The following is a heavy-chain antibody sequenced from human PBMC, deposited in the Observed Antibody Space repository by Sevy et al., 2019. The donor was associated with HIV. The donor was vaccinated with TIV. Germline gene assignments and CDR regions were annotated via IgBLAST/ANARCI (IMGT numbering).Heavy chain of an antibody. J-gene: IGHJ4*02. CDR3: TRELRPGDY. CDR1: GFTFTDYF. Sequence: GGSLRLSCAASGFTFTDYFMGWVRQAPGKGLEWVADIDQDGSQKNYVDSVKGRFTISRDNAKNSVYLQVNRLRVDDTAVYYCTRELRPGDYWGQGTLVTVPS. V-gene: IGHV3-7*01. CDR2: IDQDGSQK.